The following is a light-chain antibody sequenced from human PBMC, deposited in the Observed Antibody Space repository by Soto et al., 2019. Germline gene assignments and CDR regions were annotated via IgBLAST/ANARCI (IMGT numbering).Light chain of an antibody. CDR2: DAS. J-gene: IGKJ2*01. V-gene: IGKV1-5*01. CDR3: QQYNSYAGYT. Sequence: DIQMTQSPSTLSASVGDRVTITCRASQSISSWLAWYQQKPGKAPKLLIYDASSLESGGPSRCSGSGSGTEFTLTISSLQPDDFATYYCQQYNSYAGYTFGQGTKLEIK. CDR1: QSISSW.